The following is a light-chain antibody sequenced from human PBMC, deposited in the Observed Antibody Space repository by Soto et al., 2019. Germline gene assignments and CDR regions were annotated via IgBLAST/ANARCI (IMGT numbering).Light chain of an antibody. CDR2: IND. CDR3: AAWDDSLNGVV. J-gene: IGLJ2*01. Sequence: QPVLTQPPSASGTPGQRVTISCSGSSSNIGSYTVNWYQQLPGAAPKLLIYINDQRPSGVPDRFSGSKSGTSASLAISGLQSEDEGDYYCAAWDDSLNGVVFGGGTKLTLL. CDR1: SSNIGSYT. V-gene: IGLV1-44*01.